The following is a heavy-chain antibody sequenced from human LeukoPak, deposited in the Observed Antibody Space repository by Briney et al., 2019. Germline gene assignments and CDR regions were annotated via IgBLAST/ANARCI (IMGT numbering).Heavy chain of an antibody. D-gene: IGHD5-12*01. CDR3: ARGLNYAYETGGTWANYYYSMDV. CDR2: INPSGGST. Sequence: ASVKVSCKASGYTFTGYYMHWVRQAPGQGLEWMGIINPSGGSTNYAQKFQGRVTMTRDTSTSTVYMELSGLTSEDTAVYYCARGLNYAYETGGTWANYYYSMDVWGNGTTVTVSS. CDR1: GYTFTGYY. J-gene: IGHJ6*03. V-gene: IGHV1-46*01.